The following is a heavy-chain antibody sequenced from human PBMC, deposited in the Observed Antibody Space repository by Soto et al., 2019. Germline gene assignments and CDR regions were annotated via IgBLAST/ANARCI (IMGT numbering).Heavy chain of an antibody. V-gene: IGHV4-34*01. J-gene: IGHJ4*02. D-gene: IGHD6-19*01. CDR3: ARSISVAMDI. Sequence: SETLSLTCAVYGGPFSGYYWTWIRQPPGTGQEWIGEINHSGRTNYNPSLKSRVTISVDTSKNQFSLKLSSVTAADTAVYYCARSISVAMDIWGQGTLVTVSS. CDR2: INHSGRT. CDR1: GGPFSGYY.